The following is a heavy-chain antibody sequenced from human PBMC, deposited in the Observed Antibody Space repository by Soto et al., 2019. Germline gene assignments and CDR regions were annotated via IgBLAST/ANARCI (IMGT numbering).Heavy chain of an antibody. CDR2: MNPHSGNT. Sequence: ASVKVSCKASGYTFTSYDIHWVRQATGQGLEWMGWMNPHSGNTGYAQKFQDRVTMTRNTSISTAYMELRSLRSDDTAVYYCARIYCSGGSCYPGIDYWGQGTLVTVSS. J-gene: IGHJ4*02. D-gene: IGHD2-15*01. V-gene: IGHV1-8*02. CDR3: ARIYCSGGSCYPGIDY. CDR1: GYTFTSYD.